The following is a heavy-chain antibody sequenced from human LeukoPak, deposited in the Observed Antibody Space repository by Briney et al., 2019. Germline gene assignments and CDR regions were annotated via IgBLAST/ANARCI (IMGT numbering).Heavy chain of an antibody. V-gene: IGHV4-59*08. CDR1: GASITSYY. CDR2: ISYSGST. Sequence: SETLSPTCTVSGASITSYYWSWVRQPPGKGLEWIGYISYSGSTNYNPPLKSRVTISIGTSKNQFSLKLRFVTAADTAIYYCARQGYDILTGYIDAFDIWGQGTMVTVSS. CDR3: ARQGYDILTGYIDAFDI. D-gene: IGHD3-9*01. J-gene: IGHJ3*02.